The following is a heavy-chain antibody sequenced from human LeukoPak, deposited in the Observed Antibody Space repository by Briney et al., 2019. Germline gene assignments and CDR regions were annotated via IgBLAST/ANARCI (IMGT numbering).Heavy chain of an antibody. Sequence: PGESLKISCKGSGYSFTSYWIGWVRQMPGKALEWMGIIYPGDSDTRYSPSFQGQVTISADKSISTAYLQWSSLKASDTAMYYCARLIAVAGTSEDWFDPWGQGTLVTVSS. D-gene: IGHD6-19*01. CDR2: IYPGDSDT. CDR3: ARLIAVAGTSEDWFDP. V-gene: IGHV5-51*01. J-gene: IGHJ5*02. CDR1: GYSFTSYW.